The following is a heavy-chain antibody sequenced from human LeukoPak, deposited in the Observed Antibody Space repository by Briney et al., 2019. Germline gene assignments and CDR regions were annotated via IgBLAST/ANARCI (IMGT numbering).Heavy chain of an antibody. V-gene: IGHV1-2*02. D-gene: IGHD3-10*01. CDR2: INPNSGGT. CDR3: ARDLMVRGDV. Sequence: GASVKVSCKASGYTFTGYYMHWVRQAPGQGLEWMGWINPNSGGTNYAQKFQGRVTMTRDTSISTAYMGLSRLRSGDTAVYYCARDLMVRGDVWGKGTTVTVSS. CDR1: GYTFTGYY. J-gene: IGHJ6*04.